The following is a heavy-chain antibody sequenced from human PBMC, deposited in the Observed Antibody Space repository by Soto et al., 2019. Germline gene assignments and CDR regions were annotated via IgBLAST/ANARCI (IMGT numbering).Heavy chain of an antibody. J-gene: IGHJ5*02. CDR1: GGTFSSYA. CDR2: IIPIFGTA. D-gene: IGHD4-17*01. CDR3: ATRWATVTTFEDNWFDP. Sequence: QVQLVQSGAEVKKPGASVTVSCKASGGTFSSYAISWVRQAPGQGLEWMGGIIPIFGTANYAQKFQGRVTITADDSTSTAYMELSSMRSEDTAVYYCATRWATVTTFEDNWFDPWGQGTLVTVSS. V-gene: IGHV1-69*12.